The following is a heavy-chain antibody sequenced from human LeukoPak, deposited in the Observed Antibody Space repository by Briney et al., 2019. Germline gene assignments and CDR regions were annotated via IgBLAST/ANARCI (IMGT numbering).Heavy chain of an antibody. V-gene: IGHV3-33*01. CDR3: AREMGLNIVATFGY. J-gene: IGHJ4*02. Sequence: PGGSLRLSCAASGFTFSNYGMHWVRQAPGKGLEWVALIWYDGSNKYYADSVKGRFTISRDNSKNTLYLQMNSLRAEDTAVYYSAREMGLNIVATFGYWGQGTLVTVSS. CDR2: IWYDGSNK. CDR1: GFTFSNYG. D-gene: IGHD5-12*01.